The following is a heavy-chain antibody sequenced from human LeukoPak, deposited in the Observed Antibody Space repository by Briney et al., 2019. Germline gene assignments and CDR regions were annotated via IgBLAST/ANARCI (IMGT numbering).Heavy chain of an antibody. CDR1: DGSISSYD. CDR2: VYYSGGT. J-gene: IGHJ5*02. V-gene: IGHV4-59*08. Sequence: AETLSLTCSVSDGSISSYDWAWIRQPPGKGLEWIGYVYYSGGTKYNPSLERRGTISIDTSKGQFSLTLSSVTAAETAVYYCARQRGIIGTLDWFDPWGQGTLVTVSS. D-gene: IGHD1-7*01. CDR3: ARQRGIIGTLDWFDP.